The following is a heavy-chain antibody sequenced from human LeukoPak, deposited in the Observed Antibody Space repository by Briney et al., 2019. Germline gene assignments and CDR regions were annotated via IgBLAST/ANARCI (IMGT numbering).Heavy chain of an antibody. CDR3: AKDPGYYDSSGWAPGAFDI. J-gene: IGHJ3*02. CDR1: GFTFSSYG. V-gene: IGHV3-30*18. CDR2: LSYDGSNK. Sequence: GGSLRLSCAASGFTFSSYGMHWVRQAPGKGLEWVAVLSYDGSNKYYADSVKGRFTISRDNSKNTLYLQMNSLRAEDTAVYYCAKDPGYYDSSGWAPGAFDIWGQGTMVTVSS. D-gene: IGHD3-22*01.